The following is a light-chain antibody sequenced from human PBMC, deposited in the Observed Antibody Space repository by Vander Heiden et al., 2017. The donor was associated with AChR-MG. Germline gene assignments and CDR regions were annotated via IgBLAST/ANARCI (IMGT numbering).Light chain of an antibody. CDR3: QQDGSSPWT. J-gene: IGKJ1*01. CDR2: GAS. Sequence: EIVLTQSPGTLSLSPGERATLSCRASQSVTSDYLAWYQQKPGQAPSLLIYGASSRATGIPDRFSGSGSGTDFTLTISRLEPEDFAVSFCQQDGSSPWTFGQGTKVEIK. CDR1: QSVTSDY. V-gene: IGKV3-20*01.